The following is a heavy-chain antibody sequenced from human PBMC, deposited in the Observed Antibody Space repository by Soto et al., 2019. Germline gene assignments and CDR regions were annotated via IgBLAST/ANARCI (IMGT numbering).Heavy chain of an antibody. CDR1: GYTFTGYY. J-gene: IGHJ3*02. V-gene: IGHV1-2*02. CDR3: ARGGGTYDFWSGSYDAFDI. CDR2: INPNSGGT. Sequence: ASVKVSCKASGYTFTGYYMHWVRQAPGQGLEWMGWINPNSGGTNYAQKFQGRVTMTRDTSISTAYMELSRLRSDDTAVYYCARGGGTYDFWSGSYDAFDIWGQGTMVTVSS. D-gene: IGHD3-3*01.